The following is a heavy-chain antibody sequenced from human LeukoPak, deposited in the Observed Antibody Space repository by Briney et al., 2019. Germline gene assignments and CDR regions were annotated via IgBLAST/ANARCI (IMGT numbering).Heavy chain of an antibody. J-gene: IGHJ4*02. D-gene: IGHD3-10*01. CDR3: ARATMVRGVILDY. V-gene: IGHV1-69*04. Sequence: ASVKVSCKASGGTFSSYAISWVRQAPGQGLEWMGRIIPILGIENYAQKFQGRVTITADKSTSTAYMETSSLRSEDTAVYYCARATMVRGVILDYWGQGTLVTVSS. CDR2: IIPILGIE. CDR1: GGTFSSYA.